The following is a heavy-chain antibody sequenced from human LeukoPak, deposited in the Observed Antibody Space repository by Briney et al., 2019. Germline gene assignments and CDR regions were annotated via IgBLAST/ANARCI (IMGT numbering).Heavy chain of an antibody. V-gene: IGHV2-70*04. D-gene: IGHD3-22*01. CDR3: ARMVYDSSGYYLDY. Sequence: SGPTPVNPTQTLTLTCTFSGFSLSTSGMRVSWIRQPPGKALEWLARIDWDGDEVYSTSLKTRLTISKDTSKNQVVLTMTNMDPVDTATYYCARMVYDSSGYYLDYWGQGTLVTVSS. J-gene: IGHJ4*02. CDR2: IDWDGDE. CDR1: GFSLSTSGMR.